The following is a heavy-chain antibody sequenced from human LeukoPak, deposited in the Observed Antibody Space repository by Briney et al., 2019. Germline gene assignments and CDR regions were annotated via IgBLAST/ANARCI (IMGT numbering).Heavy chain of an antibody. CDR1: GFTFSIYW. CDR3: AKDMMRFGELNYYYGMDV. J-gene: IGHJ6*02. D-gene: IGHD3-10*01. Sequence: GGSLRLSCAASGFTFSIYWMHWVRQAPGKGLVWVARMNADGSTTSYADSVKGRFTISRDNAKNSLYLQMNSLRAEDTALYYCAKDMMRFGELNYYYGMDVWGQGTTVTVSS. CDR2: MNADGSTT. V-gene: IGHV3-74*01.